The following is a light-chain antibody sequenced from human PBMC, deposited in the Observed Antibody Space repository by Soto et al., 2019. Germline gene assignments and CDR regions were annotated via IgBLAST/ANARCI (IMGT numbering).Light chain of an antibody. V-gene: IGKV3-20*01. J-gene: IGKJ1*01. CDR1: QSVNSGY. Sequence: EVVLTQSPGTLSLSPGERTILSCRASQSVNSGYLAWYQQKPGQAPRLLIYGTSIRAASIPDRFSGSGSGTDFTLTISSLEPEDFAVYSCQQYHYSPPWAFGQGIKVE. CDR3: QQYHYSPPWA. CDR2: GTS.